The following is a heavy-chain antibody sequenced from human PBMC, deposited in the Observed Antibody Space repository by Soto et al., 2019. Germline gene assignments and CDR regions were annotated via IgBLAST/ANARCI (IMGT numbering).Heavy chain of an antibody. J-gene: IGHJ5*02. CDR1: GGSISSGDYY. D-gene: IGHD1-1*01. V-gene: IGHV4-30-4*01. CDR2: IYYSGIA. Sequence: QVQLQESGPGLVKPSQTLSLTCTVSGGSISSGDYYWSWIRQPPGKGLEWIGHIYYSGIAYYTPSLKSRVIISIDTTKNQFSMKLSSVTDADTAVYYCARDLNDDPNLFDTWGQGTLVTVSS. CDR3: ARDLNDDPNLFDT.